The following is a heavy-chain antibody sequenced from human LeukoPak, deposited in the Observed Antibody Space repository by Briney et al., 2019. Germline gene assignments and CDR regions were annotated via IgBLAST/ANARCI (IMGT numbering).Heavy chain of an antibody. D-gene: IGHD6-13*01. V-gene: IGHV3-21*01. J-gene: IGHJ4*02. CDR2: ISSSSSYI. CDR1: GFTFSSYS. CDR3: ARDGIQIAAAGDYFDY. Sequence: PGGSLRLSCAASGFTFSSYSMNWVRQAPGKGLEWVSSISSSSSYIYYADSVKGRFTISRDNAKNSLYLQMNSLRAEDTAVYYCARDGIQIAAAGDYFDYWGQGTLVTVSS.